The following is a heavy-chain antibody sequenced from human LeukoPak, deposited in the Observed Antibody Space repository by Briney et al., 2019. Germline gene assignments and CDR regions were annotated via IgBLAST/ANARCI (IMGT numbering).Heavy chain of an antibody. D-gene: IGHD3-10*01. J-gene: IGHJ4*02. CDR1: GFTFDDYA. CDR2: ISYDGSNK. Sequence: GRSLRLSCAASGFTFDDYAMHWVRQAPGKGLEWVAVISYDGSNKYYADSVKGRFTISRDNSKNTLYLQMNNLRAEDTAVYYCARATRGYYGSGSYYPLFGYWGQGTLVTVSS. V-gene: IGHV3-30-3*01. CDR3: ARATRGYYGSGSYYPLFGY.